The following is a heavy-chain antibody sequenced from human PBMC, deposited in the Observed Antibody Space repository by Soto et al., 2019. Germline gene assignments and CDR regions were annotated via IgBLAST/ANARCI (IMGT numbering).Heavy chain of an antibody. D-gene: IGHD3-22*01. Sequence: QVQLVESGGGVVQPGRSLRLSCAASGFTFSSYGMHWVRQAPGKGLEWVAVISYDGSNKYYADSVKGRFTISRDNSKNTLYLQMNSLRAEDTAVDYCAKDVTDYYDSSGYFDYWGQGTLVTVSS. CDR2: ISYDGSNK. CDR3: AKDVTDYYDSSGYFDY. J-gene: IGHJ4*02. V-gene: IGHV3-30*18. CDR1: GFTFSSYG.